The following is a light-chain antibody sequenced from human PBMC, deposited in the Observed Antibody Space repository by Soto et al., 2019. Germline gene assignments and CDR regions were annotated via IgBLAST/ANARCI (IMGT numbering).Light chain of an antibody. J-gene: IGKJ5*01. V-gene: IGKV1-39*01. CDR3: QQSYSTPPIT. CDR1: QSISSY. CDR2: AAS. Sequence: DIQITQSPSSLSASVGDRVTITFPASQSISSYLNWYQQKPGKAPKLLIYAASSLQSGVPSRFSGSGSGTDFTLTIRSLQPEDFATYYCQQSYSTPPITFGQGKRREIK.